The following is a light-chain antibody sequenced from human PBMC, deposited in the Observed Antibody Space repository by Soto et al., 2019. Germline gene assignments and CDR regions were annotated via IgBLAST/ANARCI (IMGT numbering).Light chain of an antibody. V-gene: IGLV1-40*01. Sequence: QSVPTQPPSVSGAPGQRVTISCTGSSSNIGAGYDVHWYQQLPGTAPKLLIYGNSNRPSGVPDRFSGSKSGTSASLAITGLQAEDEADYYCQSYDSSLSGFYVFGTGTKLTVL. CDR1: SSNIGAGYD. CDR3: QSYDSSLSGFYV. J-gene: IGLJ1*01. CDR2: GNS.